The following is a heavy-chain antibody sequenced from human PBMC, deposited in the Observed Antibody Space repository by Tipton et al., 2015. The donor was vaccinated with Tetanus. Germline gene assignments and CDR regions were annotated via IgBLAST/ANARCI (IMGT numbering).Heavy chain of an antibody. CDR1: GGSFSGYY. Sequence: TLSLTCAVYGGSFSGYYWSWIRQPPGKGLEWIGEINHSGSTNYNPSLKSRVTISVDTTKNQFSLKLGSVTAADTAVYYCARGRGITGTTSERFNWFDPWGQGTLVAVSS. D-gene: IGHD1-20*01. CDR3: ARGRGITGTTSERFNWFDP. J-gene: IGHJ5*02. CDR2: INHSGST. V-gene: IGHV4-34*01.